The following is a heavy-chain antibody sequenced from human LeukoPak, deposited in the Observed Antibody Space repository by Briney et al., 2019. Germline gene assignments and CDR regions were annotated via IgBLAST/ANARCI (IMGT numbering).Heavy chain of an antibody. CDR2: ISGSGGST. D-gene: IGHD6-19*01. Sequence: GGSLRLSCAASGFTLSSYAMSWVRQAPGKGLEWVSAISGSGGSTYYADSVKGRFTISRDNSKNTLYLQMNSLRAEDTAVYYCAKGMEQWLVTELDYWGQGALVTVSS. V-gene: IGHV3-23*01. J-gene: IGHJ4*02. CDR1: GFTLSSYA. CDR3: AKGMEQWLVTELDY.